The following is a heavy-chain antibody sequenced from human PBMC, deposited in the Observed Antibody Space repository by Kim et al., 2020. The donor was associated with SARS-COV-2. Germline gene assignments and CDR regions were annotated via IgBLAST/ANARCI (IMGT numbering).Heavy chain of an antibody. CDR2: ISSSDTNT. CDR1: GFTFSNFA. CDR3: AKDIMGDY. V-gene: IGHV3-23*01. Sequence: GGSLRLSCAASGFTFSNFAMSWVRQAPGKGLEWVSTISSSDTNTYYADSVKGRFTISRNNSQSTLSRQMNSLRAEDTAVYYCAKDIMGDYWGQGTLVTVSS. D-gene: IGHD2-8*01. J-gene: IGHJ4*02.